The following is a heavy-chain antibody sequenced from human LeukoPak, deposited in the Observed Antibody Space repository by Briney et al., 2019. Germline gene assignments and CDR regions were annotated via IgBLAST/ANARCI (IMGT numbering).Heavy chain of an antibody. CDR2: IIPIFGTA. V-gene: IGHV1-69*05. CDR3: ARVPGLRYSSGWYDPAGAFDI. CDR1: GGTFSSYA. D-gene: IGHD6-19*01. J-gene: IGHJ3*02. Sequence: ASVKVSCKASGGTFSSYAISWVRQAPGQGLEWMGGIIPIFGTANYAQKFQGRVTITTDESTSTAYMELSSLRSEDTAVYYCARVPGLRYSSGWYDPAGAFDIWGQGTMVTVSS.